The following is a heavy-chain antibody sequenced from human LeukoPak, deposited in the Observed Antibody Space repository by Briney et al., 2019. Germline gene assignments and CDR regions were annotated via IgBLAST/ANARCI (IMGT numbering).Heavy chain of an antibody. J-gene: IGHJ4*02. V-gene: IGHV5-51*01. CDR3: ARQGAESRLHYDSSGYR. Sequence: GESPKISCKGSGYSFTSYWIGWVRQMPGKGLEWMGIIYPGDSDTRYSPSFQGQVTISADKSISTAYLQWSSLKASDTAMYYCARQGAESRLHYDSSGYRWGQGTLVTVSS. D-gene: IGHD3-22*01. CDR1: GYSFTSYW. CDR2: IYPGDSDT.